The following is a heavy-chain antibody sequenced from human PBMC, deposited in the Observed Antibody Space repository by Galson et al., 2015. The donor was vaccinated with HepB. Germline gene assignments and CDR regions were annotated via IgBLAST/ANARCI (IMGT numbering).Heavy chain of an antibody. V-gene: IGHV1-8*01. J-gene: IGHJ5*02. Sequence: SVKVSCKASGYTFTSYDINWVRQATGQGPEWMGWMNPNSGNTGYAQKFQGRVTMTRNTSISIAYMELSSLRSEDTAVYYCARGVSPEYYYGSGSLHNWFDPWGQGTLVTVSS. CDR3: ARGVSPEYYYGSGSLHNWFDP. CDR1: GYTFTSYD. CDR2: MNPNSGNT. D-gene: IGHD3-10*01.